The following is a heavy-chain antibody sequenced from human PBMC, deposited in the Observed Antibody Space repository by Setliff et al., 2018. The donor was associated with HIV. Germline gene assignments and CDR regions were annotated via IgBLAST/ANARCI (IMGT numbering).Heavy chain of an antibody. CDR1: GASFSGYF. D-gene: IGHD3-3*01. J-gene: IGHJ4*02. CDR2: INHAGST. Sequence: SETLSLTCTLYGASFSGYFWSWIRQPPGKGLEWIGEINHAGSTNFNPSLKGRVTISVDMSKRRFSLHLTPVTAADTAVYYCATLSGPVDHWGQGTLVTVSS. V-gene: IGHV4-34*01. CDR3: ATLSGPVDH.